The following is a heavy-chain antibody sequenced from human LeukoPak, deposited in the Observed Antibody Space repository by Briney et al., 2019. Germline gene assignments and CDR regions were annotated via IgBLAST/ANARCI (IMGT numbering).Heavy chain of an antibody. D-gene: IGHD1-1*01. Sequence: PSETLSVTCTVSGGSISSYYWSWIRQPPGKGLEWIGYIYYSGSTNYNPSLKSRVTISVDTSKNQFSLKLSSVTAADTAVYYCARQLDSDAFDIWGQGSMVTVSS. CDR1: GGSISSYY. J-gene: IGHJ3*02. V-gene: IGHV4-59*01. CDR3: ARQLDSDAFDI. CDR2: IYYSGST.